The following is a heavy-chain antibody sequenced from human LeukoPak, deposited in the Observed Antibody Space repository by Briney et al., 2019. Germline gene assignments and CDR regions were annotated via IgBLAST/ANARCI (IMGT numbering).Heavy chain of an antibody. CDR2: IGTGGDT. J-gene: IGHJ4*02. CDR3: VRGRFGVEFDS. Sequence: GGSLRLSCAASGFTFSSHDMHWVRQATGKSLEWVAGIGTGGDTYYPDSVKGRFTISRENAKNSFFLQMNNLRVGDTAVYSCVRGRFGVEFDSWGQGTLVTVSS. D-gene: IGHD3-10*01. V-gene: IGHV3-13*01. CDR1: GFTFSSHD.